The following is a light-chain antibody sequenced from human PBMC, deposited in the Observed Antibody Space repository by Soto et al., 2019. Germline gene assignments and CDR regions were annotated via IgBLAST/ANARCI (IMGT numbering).Light chain of an antibody. CDR1: SSDIVGYNY. V-gene: IGLV2-14*01. CDR3: CSYSSRSAYV. Sequence: QSALTQPASVSGSPGQSITISCTGTSSDIVGYNYVSWYQQHPGKAPRLIFSEVSNRPSGLSDRFSGSKSGSTASLTISGLRAEDEADYYCCSYSSRSAYVCGTGTKLTVL. CDR2: EVS. J-gene: IGLJ1*01.